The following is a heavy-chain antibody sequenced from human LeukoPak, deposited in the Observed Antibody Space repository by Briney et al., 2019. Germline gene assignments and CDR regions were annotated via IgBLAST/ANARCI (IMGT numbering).Heavy chain of an antibody. Sequence: GGSLRLSWAASGFTFSSYAMSWVRHAPGKGLEWVSSIGGSGGGTYYADSVRGQFIISRDNSKNTLYLQMNSLRAEDTAVYYCAKSIECAGGTCYWFDYWGQGTLATVSS. J-gene: IGHJ4*02. CDR2: IGGSGGGT. CDR3: AKSIECAGGTCYWFDY. D-gene: IGHD2-15*01. CDR1: GFTFSSYA. V-gene: IGHV3-23*01.